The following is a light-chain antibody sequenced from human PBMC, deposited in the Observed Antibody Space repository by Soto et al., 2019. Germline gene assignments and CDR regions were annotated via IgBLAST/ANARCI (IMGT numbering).Light chain of an antibody. CDR2: AAS. CDR3: QQDNSFPLT. J-gene: IGKJ4*02. Sequence: DIQMTQSPSTVSASAGERVTITCRASQGISSRLAWYQQKPGKAPNLLIYAASTMQSGVPARFSGSGSETDFTLTISSLQPEDFATYYCQQDNSFPLTFGGGTKVEIK. CDR1: QGISSR. V-gene: IGKV1-12*01.